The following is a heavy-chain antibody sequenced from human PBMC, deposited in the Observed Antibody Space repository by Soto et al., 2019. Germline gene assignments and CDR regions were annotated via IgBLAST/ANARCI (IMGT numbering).Heavy chain of an antibody. CDR2: IYSGGST. D-gene: IGHD2-21*02. J-gene: IGHJ5*02. CDR3: AGPPSGDYGS. Sequence: EVQLVESGGGLVKPGGSLRLSCAASGFTVSINYMSWVRQAPGKGLEWVSVIYSGGSTYYADSVKGRFTISRDNSKTTLYLQMTSLRAEDTAVYYCAGPPSGDYGSWGQGTLVTVSS. CDR1: GFTVSINY. V-gene: IGHV3-66*01.